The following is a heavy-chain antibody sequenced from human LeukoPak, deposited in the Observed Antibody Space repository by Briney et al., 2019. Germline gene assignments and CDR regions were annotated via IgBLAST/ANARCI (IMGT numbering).Heavy chain of an antibody. CDR3: ARDRAHSSSWYGGFDY. CDR1: GGTFSSYA. J-gene: IGHJ4*02. V-gene: IGHV1-69*05. Sequence: GASVKVSCKASGGTFSSYAISWVRQAPGQGLEWMGGIIPIFGTANYAQKFQGRVTITTDESTSTAYMELSSLRSEDTAVYYCARDRAHSSSWYGGFDYWGQGTLVTVSS. CDR2: IIPIFGTA. D-gene: IGHD6-13*01.